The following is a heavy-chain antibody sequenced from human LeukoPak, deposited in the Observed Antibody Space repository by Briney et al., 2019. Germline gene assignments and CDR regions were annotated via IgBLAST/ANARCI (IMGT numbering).Heavy chain of an antibody. J-gene: IGHJ5*01. V-gene: IGHV1-18*01. CDR2: IGTYGGDT. CDR3: ARDLWNFYDDSGYNSDFDS. D-gene: IGHD3-22*01. Sequence: GASVKVSCKATSRISWVRQAPGQGLEWMGWIGTYGGDTYYAQKFQGRITVTTDTSTSTVYMELRNLRSDDTAVYYCARDLWNFYDDSGYNSDFDSWGQGTLVTVSS. CDR1: TSR.